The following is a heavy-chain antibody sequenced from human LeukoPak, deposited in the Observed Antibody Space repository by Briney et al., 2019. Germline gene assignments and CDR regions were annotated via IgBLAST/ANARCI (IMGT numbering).Heavy chain of an antibody. J-gene: IGHJ6*03. Sequence: SGGSLRLSCAASGVAFSSFAMGWVRQSPGKGREWLSTINGGGNTTFYSDSVKGRFTISRDNSKNTLYLHMDSLRPDDTAIYYCTKELHVAVAVADYYYFYMDVWGRGTAVTVSS. D-gene: IGHD6-19*01. CDR3: TKELHVAVAVADYYYFYMDV. V-gene: IGHV3-23*01. CDR2: INGGGNTT. CDR1: GVAFSSFA.